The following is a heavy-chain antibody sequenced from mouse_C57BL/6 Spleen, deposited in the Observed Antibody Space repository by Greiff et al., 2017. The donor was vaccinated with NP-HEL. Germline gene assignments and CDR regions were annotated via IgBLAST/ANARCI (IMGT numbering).Heavy chain of an antibody. D-gene: IGHD1-1*01. J-gene: IGHJ1*03. CDR3: AKIYYYGSSYDWYFDV. CDR1: GYAFSSSW. CDR2: IYPGDGDT. V-gene: IGHV1-82*01. Sequence: QVQLQQSGPELVKPGASVKISCKASGYAFSSSWMNWVKQRPGKGLEWIGRIYPGDGDTNYNGKFKGKATLTADKSSSTAYMQLSRLTSEDSAVYFCAKIYYYGSSYDWYFDVWGTGTTVTVSS.